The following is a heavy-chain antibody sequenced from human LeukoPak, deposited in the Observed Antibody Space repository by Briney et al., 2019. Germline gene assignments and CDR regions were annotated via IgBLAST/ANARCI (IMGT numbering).Heavy chain of an antibody. CDR1: GGTFSSYA. D-gene: IGHD2-2*01. CDR3: ARDDPITCSSTSCYENWFDP. J-gene: IGHJ5*02. V-gene: IGHV1-69*13. Sequence: SVKVSCKASGGTFSSYAISWVRQAPGQGLEWMGGIIPIFGTANYAQKFQGRVTITADESTSTAYMELSSLRSEDTAVYYCARDDPITCSSTSCYENWFDPWGQGTLVTVSS. CDR2: IIPIFGTA.